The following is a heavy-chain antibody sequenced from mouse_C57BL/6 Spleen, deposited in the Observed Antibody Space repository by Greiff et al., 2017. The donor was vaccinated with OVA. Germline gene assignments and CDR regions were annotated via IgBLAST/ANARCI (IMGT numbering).Heavy chain of an antibody. CDR2: IWSGGST. D-gene: IGHD2-5*01. J-gene: IGHJ3*01. V-gene: IGHV2-2*01. CDR3: ALGSNYVGFAY. Sequence: QVQLKESGPGLVQPSQCLSLTCTVSGFSFTSYGVHWVRQSPGKGLEWLGGIWSGGSTDYNAAFITRLSTSKDNSKSQVFFKMNSLQADDTAIYYCALGSNYVGFAYWGQGTLVTVSA. CDR1: GFSFTSYG.